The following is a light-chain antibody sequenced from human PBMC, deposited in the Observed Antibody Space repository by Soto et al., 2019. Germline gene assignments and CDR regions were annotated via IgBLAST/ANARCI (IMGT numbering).Light chain of an antibody. CDR2: AAS. CDR1: QGIRND. J-gene: IGKJ4*01. Sequence: AIQMTQAPSSLSASVGDRDTITCRASQGIRNDLGWYQQKPGKAPKLLIYAASSLQSGVPSWFSGSGSGTDFTLTTSSLQPEDFATYYCLQDYNYPLTFGGGTKVDIK. CDR3: LQDYNYPLT. V-gene: IGKV1-6*01.